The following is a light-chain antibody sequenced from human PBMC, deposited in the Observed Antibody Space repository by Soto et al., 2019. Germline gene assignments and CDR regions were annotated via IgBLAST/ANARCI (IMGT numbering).Light chain of an antibody. J-gene: IGLJ3*02. V-gene: IGLV1-44*01. CDR2: RNY. CDR3: VAWDNSMRGPV. CDR1: TSNIGGNT. Sequence: QSGLTQPPSASGTPGQRVTISCSGSTSNIGGNTVNWFQKVPGTAPKLLIYRNYERPSGVPDRFSGSQSGTSASLAISGLQSEDEADYYCVAWDNSMRGPVFGGGTQLTVL.